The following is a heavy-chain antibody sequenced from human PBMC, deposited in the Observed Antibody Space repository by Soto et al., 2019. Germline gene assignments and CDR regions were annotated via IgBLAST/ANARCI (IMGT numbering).Heavy chain of an antibody. D-gene: IGHD3-16*01. Sequence: GGSLNHSCAASGFTFISYAMGGVRQAPGKGLEWVSAISGSGGSTYYADSVKGRFTISRDNSKNTLYLQMNSLRADDTAVYYCARDKNRQFYPSYVDYWGQGTLVTVSS. CDR2: ISGSGGST. CDR1: GFTFISYA. J-gene: IGHJ4*02. V-gene: IGHV3-23*01. CDR3: ARDKNRQFYPSYVDY.